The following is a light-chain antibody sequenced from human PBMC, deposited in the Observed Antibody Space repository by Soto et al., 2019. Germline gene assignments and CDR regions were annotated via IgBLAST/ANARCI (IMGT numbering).Light chain of an antibody. CDR1: QDITNF. V-gene: IGKV1-27*01. CDR2: GAS. CDR3: QEYNSAPRT. Sequence: DIQMTQSPSSLSASVGDRVTITCRASQDITNFVAWYQQKPGKVPKLLIYGASALRSGVPSRFSGSGSGTDFTLTISSLQPEDVATYFCQEYNSAPRTFGQGTKVDIK. J-gene: IGKJ1*01.